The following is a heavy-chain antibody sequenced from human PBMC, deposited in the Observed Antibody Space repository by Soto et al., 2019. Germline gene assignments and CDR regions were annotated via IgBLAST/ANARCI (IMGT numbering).Heavy chain of an antibody. V-gene: IGHV1-69*01. CDR1: GGTFSKYT. D-gene: IGHD3-22*01. CDR3: ARQFDYDVSGYYYAY. CDR2: IIPMFGTA. J-gene: IGHJ4*02. Sequence: QVQLVQSGAEVKKPGSSVKVSCKASGGTFSKYTISWVRQAPGQGLERMGGIIPMFGTANYARKFQGRVTITADESTRTTYMELSSLRSEDTAVYYCARQFDYDVSGYYYAYWGQGTLVTVSS.